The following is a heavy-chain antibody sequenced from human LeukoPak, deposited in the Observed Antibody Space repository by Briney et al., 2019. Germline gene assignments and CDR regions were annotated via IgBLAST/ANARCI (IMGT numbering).Heavy chain of an antibody. V-gene: IGHV3-66*01. J-gene: IGHJ3*02. D-gene: IGHD1-26*01. CDR1: GFTVSSNY. Sequence: GGSLRLSCAASGFTVSSNYMSWVRQAPGKGLEWVSVIYSGGSTYYADSVKGRFTISRDNSKNTLYLQMNSLRAEDTAMYYCARVLIVGSTGDAFDIWGQGTMVTVSS. CDR3: ARVLIVGSTGDAFDI. CDR2: IYSGGST.